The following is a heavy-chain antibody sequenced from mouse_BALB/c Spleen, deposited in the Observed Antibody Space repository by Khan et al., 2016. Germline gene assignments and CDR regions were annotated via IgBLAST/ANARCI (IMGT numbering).Heavy chain of an antibody. Sequence: EVQLQESGPGLVKPSQSLSLTCTVTGYSITSDYAWNWIRQFPGNKLEWMGYISYSGSTSYNPSLKSRISITRDTSKNQFFLQLNSVTTEDIATYYCARETGPYAMDYWGQGTSVTVSS. J-gene: IGHJ4*01. V-gene: IGHV3-2*02. CDR2: ISYSGST. CDR1: GYSITSDYA. CDR3: ARETGPYAMDY. D-gene: IGHD4-1*01.